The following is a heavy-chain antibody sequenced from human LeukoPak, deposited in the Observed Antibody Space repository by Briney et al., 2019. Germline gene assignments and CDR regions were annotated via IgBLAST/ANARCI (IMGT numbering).Heavy chain of an antibody. Sequence: PGRSLRLSCAASGFTFSSYAMHWVRQAPGKGLEWVTVISYDGSNKYYADSVKGRFTISRDNSKSTLYLQMNSLRAEDTAVYYCARDEAAAGTVDYWGQGTLVTVSS. D-gene: IGHD6-13*01. CDR1: GFTFSSYA. CDR2: ISYDGSNK. V-gene: IGHV3-30*04. J-gene: IGHJ4*02. CDR3: ARDEAAAGTVDY.